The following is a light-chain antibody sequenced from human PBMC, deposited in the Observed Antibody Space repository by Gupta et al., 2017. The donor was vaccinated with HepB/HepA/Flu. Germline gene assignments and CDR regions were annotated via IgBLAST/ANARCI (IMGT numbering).Light chain of an antibody. CDR1: KLGDKY. V-gene: IGLV3-1*01. J-gene: IGLJ2*01. Sequence: SYELTQPPSVSVSPGQTASITCSVDKLGDKYACWYQQKPGQSPVLVIYQDSKRPSGSPERFSGSNSGNTATLTIRGTQAMDEADYYCQAWDSSTVVFGGGTKLTVL. CDR3: QAWDSSTVV. CDR2: QDS.